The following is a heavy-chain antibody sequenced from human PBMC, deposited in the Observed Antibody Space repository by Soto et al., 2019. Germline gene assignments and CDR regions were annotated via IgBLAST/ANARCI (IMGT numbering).Heavy chain of an antibody. Sequence: QVQLVQSGAEVKKPGASVKVSCKASGYTFTSYGISWVRQAPGQGLEWMGWISAYNGNTNYAQKLQGRVTMTTDTSTRTAYMELRSLRSDDMAVYYCAGDDCSSTSCDGAGGAFDIWGQGTMVTVSS. CDR1: GYTFTSYG. J-gene: IGHJ3*02. CDR2: ISAYNGNT. D-gene: IGHD2-2*01. CDR3: AGDDCSSTSCDGAGGAFDI. V-gene: IGHV1-18*03.